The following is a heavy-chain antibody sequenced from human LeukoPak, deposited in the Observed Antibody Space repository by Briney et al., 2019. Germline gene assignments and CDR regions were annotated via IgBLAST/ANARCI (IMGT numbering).Heavy chain of an antibody. V-gene: IGHV1-18*01. J-gene: IGHJ5*02. Sequence: GASVKVSCKASGYTFTSYGISWVRQAPGQGLEWMGRISAYNGNTNYAQKLQGRVTMTTDTSTSTAYMELRSLRSDDTAVYYCARVVTMTNDLKGFDPWGQGTLVTVSS. CDR2: ISAYNGNT. D-gene: IGHD3-22*01. CDR3: ARVVTMTNDLKGFDP. CDR1: GYTFTSYG.